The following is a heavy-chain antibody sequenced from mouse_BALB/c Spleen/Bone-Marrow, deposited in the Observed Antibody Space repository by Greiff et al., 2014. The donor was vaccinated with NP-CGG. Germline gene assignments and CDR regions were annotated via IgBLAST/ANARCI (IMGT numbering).Heavy chain of an antibody. J-gene: IGHJ2*01. Sequence: EVQLQQSGTVLARPGASVKMSCKASGYTFTSYWMHWVKQRPGQGLEWIGAIYPGNSDTSYNQKFKGKAKLTAVTSTTTAYMELSILTNEDSAVYFCTRARRYYFDYWGQGTTLTVSS. CDR2: IYPGNSDT. CDR1: GYTFTSYW. CDR3: TRARRYYFDY. V-gene: IGHV1-5*01.